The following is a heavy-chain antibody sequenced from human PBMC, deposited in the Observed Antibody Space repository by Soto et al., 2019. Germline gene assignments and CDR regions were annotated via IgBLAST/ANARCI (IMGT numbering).Heavy chain of an antibody. CDR2: ISANNGNT. D-gene: IGHD1-26*01. V-gene: IGHV1-18*01. J-gene: IGHJ4*02. CDR1: GYTFTSYG. CDR3: ARDRGSYALDY. Sequence: QVQLVQSGAEVKKPGASVKVSCKASGYTFTSYGISWVRQAPGQGLEWMGWISANNGNTNYVQKLQGRVTMTRHTAQRTGNMELRSLRSDDTAVSYCARDRGSYALDYWGQGTLVTVSS.